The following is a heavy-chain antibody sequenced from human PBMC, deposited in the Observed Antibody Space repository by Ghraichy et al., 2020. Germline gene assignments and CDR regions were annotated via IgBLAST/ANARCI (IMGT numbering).Heavy chain of an antibody. CDR3: ARARGYSYGLDY. D-gene: IGHD5-18*01. Sequence: SETLSLTCTVSGDSISRFYWSWIRQPAGKGLEWIGRAYTSGSANYNPSLKSRVTISLDSSKNHFSLKLTSVTAADTAMYYCARARGYSYGLDYWGQGTLLTVSS. CDR1: GDSISRFY. CDR2: AYTSGSA. V-gene: IGHV4-4*07. J-gene: IGHJ4*02.